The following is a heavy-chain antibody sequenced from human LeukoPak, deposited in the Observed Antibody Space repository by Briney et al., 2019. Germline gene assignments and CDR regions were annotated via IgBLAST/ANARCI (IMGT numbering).Heavy chain of an antibody. CDR2: ISFDSGII. CDR1: GFTFSRYG. J-gene: IGHJ4*02. V-gene: IGHV3-23*01. CDR3: AKYVISGSRDFDF. Sequence: PGGSLRLSCAASGFTFSRYGMTWVRQAPGRGLEWVSSISFDSGIIYYADSVKGRFTVSRDNSRNTLSLQMNSLGAEDTAIYYCAKYVISGSRDFDFWGQGTLVTVSS. D-gene: IGHD2-8*01.